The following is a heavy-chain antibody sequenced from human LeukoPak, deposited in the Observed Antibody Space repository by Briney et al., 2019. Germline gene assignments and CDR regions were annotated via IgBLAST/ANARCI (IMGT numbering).Heavy chain of an antibody. J-gene: IGHJ4*02. D-gene: IGHD6-13*01. Sequence: GSLRLSCAASGFTFSNYWMHWVRQAPGKGLVWVSRINTDGSSTTYADSVKGRFTISRDNAKNTLYLQMSSLRAEDTAVYYCAKGVSSWYYFDYWGQGTLVTVSS. CDR3: AKGVSSWYYFDY. V-gene: IGHV3-74*01. CDR2: INTDGSST. CDR1: GFTFSNYW.